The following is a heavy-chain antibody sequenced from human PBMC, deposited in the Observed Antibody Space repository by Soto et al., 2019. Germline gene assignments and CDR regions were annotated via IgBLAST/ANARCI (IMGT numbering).Heavy chain of an antibody. V-gene: IGHV3-23*01. CDR1: GFSFSSYA. J-gene: IGHJ4*02. Sequence: EVQLLESGGGLVQPGGSLRLSCAASGFSFSSYAMGWVRQAPGKGLEWVSGISGNGVSIYYVDSVKGRFTISRDNSKNTLFLQMNSLRDEDTAVYYCAKSVSPSGGARDYWGQGTLVTVSS. D-gene: IGHD2-15*01. CDR2: ISGNGVSI. CDR3: AKSVSPSGGARDY.